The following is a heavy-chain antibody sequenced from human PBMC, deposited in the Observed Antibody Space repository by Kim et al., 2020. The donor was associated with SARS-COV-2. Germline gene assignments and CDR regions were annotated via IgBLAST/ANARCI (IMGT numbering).Heavy chain of an antibody. V-gene: IGHV4-59*01. Sequence: SETLSLTCTVSGGSISSYYWSWIRQPPGKGLEWIGYIYYSGSTNYNPSLKSRVTISVDTSKNQFSLKLNSVTAADTAVYYCARLYGSGSYYYYYGMDVWGQGTTVTVSS. D-gene: IGHD3-10*01. CDR3: ARLYGSGSYYYYYGMDV. J-gene: IGHJ6*02. CDR1: GGSISSYY. CDR2: IYYSGST.